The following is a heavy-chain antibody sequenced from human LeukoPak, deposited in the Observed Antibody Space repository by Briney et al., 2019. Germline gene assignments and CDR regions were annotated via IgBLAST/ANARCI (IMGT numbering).Heavy chain of an antibody. CDR2: INHSGST. J-gene: IGHJ5*02. CDR3: ARGDVGATAVPFDP. D-gene: IGHD1-26*01. Sequence: SETLSLTCAVYGGSFSGYYWSWIRQPPGKGLEWIGEINHSGSTNYNPSLKSRVPISVDTSKNQFSLKLTSVTAADTAVYYCARGDVGATAVPFDPWGQGTLVTVSS. V-gene: IGHV4-34*01. CDR1: GGSFSGYY.